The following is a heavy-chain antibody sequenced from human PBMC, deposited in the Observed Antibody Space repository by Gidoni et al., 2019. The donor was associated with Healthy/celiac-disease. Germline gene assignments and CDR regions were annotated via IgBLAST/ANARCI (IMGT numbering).Heavy chain of an antibody. CDR3: ARDLRHYYDSSGYYWGY. D-gene: IGHD3-22*01. CDR1: GFTFSSYS. J-gene: IGHJ4*02. V-gene: IGHV3-48*02. Sequence: EVQLVESGGGLVQPGGSLRLSCAASGFTFSSYSMNWVRQAPGKGLEWVSYISSSSSTIYYADSVKGRFTISRDNAKNSLYLQMNSLRDEDTAVYYCARDLRHYYDSSGYYWGYWGQGTLVTVSS. CDR2: ISSSSSTI.